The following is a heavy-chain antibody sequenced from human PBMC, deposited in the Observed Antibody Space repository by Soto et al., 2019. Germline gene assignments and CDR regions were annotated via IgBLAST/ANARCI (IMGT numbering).Heavy chain of an antibody. CDR2: IYYSGTT. J-gene: IGHJ5*01. CDR1: GGSISSGGYY. V-gene: IGHV4-31*03. Sequence: VQLQASGPGLVKPSQTLSLTCTVSGGSISSGGYYWSWIRQPPGKGLEWIGHIYYSGTTYFNPFLKSRVTISADTSKNQSSLQLSSVTAADTAVYYCARSVTPWGQGTLVTVAS. D-gene: IGHD2-15*01. CDR3: ARSVTP.